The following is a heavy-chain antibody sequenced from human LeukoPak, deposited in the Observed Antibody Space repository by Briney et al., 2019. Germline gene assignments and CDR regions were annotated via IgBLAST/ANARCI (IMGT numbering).Heavy chain of an antibody. CDR2: ISGSDGST. CDR3: AKDGVSLTVAGEFDN. D-gene: IGHD6-19*01. CDR1: RFSFSSYA. V-gene: IGHV3-23*01. Sequence: GGSLRLSCAASRFSFSSYAMSWVRQAPGKGLEWVSAISGSDGSTYYADSVKGRYTISRDNSKSTLYLQMNSLRAEDTAVYYCAKDGVSLTVAGEFDNWGQGTLVTVSS. J-gene: IGHJ4*02.